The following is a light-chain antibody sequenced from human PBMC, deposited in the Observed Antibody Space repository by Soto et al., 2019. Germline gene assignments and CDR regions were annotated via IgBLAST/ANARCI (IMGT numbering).Light chain of an antibody. CDR2: DSS. V-gene: IGKV3-20*01. CDR3: QQYDISPWT. J-gene: IGKJ1*01. CDR1: QTVRNN. Sequence: DIVLTQSPAPLSLSPGERATLSCMASQTVRNNLAWYQQRPGQAPRLLIYDSSTRATGFPDRFIGSGSGTDCTLTIIRLEPEDVAVYYCQQYDISPWTLGQGTKVDI.